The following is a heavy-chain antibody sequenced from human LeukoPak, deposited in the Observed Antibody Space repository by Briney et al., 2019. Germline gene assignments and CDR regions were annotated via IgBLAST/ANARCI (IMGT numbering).Heavy chain of an antibody. Sequence: PGGSLRLSCAASGFTFSHFWMSWARQAPGKGLEWVSAISSSGGSTYYADSVKGRFTISRDNSKNTLYLQMNSLRAEDTAVYYCAKDLSTIHPQCFGYWGQGTLVTVSS. V-gene: IGHV3-23*01. CDR2: ISSSGGST. J-gene: IGHJ4*02. CDR3: AKDLSTIHPQCFGY. CDR1: GFTFSHFW. D-gene: IGHD5/OR15-5a*01.